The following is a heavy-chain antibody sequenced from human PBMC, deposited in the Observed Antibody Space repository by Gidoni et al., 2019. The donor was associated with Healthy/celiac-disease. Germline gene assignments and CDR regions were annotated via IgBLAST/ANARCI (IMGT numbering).Heavy chain of an antibody. CDR3: ARDIRGPSSSAMRVFDY. CDR2: INAGNGNT. Sequence: QVQLVQSGAEVTKPGASVKVSCKASGYTFPSSAMHWVRQAPGQRLEWMGWINAGNGNTKDSQKFQGRGTSTRDTAASTAYRELSSLRSEDTAVYYCARDIRGPSSSAMRVFDYWGQGTLVTVSS. V-gene: IGHV1-3*01. D-gene: IGHD6-6*01. J-gene: IGHJ4*02. CDR1: GYTFPSSA.